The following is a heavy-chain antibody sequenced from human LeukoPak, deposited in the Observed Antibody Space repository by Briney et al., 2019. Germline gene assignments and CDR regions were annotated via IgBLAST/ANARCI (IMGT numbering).Heavy chain of an antibody. CDR2: INPNSGGT. J-gene: IGHJ3*02. Sequence: EASVKVSCKASGYTFTGYYMHWVRQAPGQGLEWMGWINPNSGGTNYAQKFQGRVTMTRDTSISTAYMELSRLRSDDTAVYYCARDEGSGEWGLLFAFDIWGQGTMVTVSS. V-gene: IGHV1-2*02. CDR3: ARDEGSGEWGLLFAFDI. CDR1: GYTFTGYY. D-gene: IGHD1-26*01.